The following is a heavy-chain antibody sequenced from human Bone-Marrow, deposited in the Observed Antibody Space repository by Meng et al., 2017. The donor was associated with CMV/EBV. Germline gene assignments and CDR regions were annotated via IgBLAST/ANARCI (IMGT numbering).Heavy chain of an antibody. V-gene: IGHV1-69*04. D-gene: IGHD1-7*01. CDR1: GYTFTSYG. Sequence: SVKVSCKASGYTFTSYGISWVRQAPGQGLEWMGRIIPILGIANYAQKFQGRVTITADKSTSTAYMELSSLRSEDTAVYYCARDGGLTGTTWDYYYYGMDVWGQGTMVTVSS. CDR3: ARDGGLTGTTWDYYYYGMDV. J-gene: IGHJ6*02. CDR2: IIPILGIA.